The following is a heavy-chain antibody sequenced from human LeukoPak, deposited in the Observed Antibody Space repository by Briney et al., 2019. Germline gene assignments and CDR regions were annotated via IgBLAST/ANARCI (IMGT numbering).Heavy chain of an antibody. Sequence: PSETLSLTCTVSGGSISSYYWSWIRQPPGKGLEWIGYIYYSGSTNYNPSLKSRVTISVDTSKNQFSLKLSSVTAADTAVYYCARQVPSYYDILTGYNQYYFDYWGQGTLVTVSS. J-gene: IGHJ4*02. D-gene: IGHD3-9*01. V-gene: IGHV4-59*08. CDR2: IYYSGST. CDR1: GGSISSYY. CDR3: ARQVPSYYDILTGYNQYYFDY.